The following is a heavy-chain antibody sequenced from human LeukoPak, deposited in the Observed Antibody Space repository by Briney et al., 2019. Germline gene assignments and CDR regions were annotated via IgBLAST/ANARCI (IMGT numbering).Heavy chain of an antibody. V-gene: IGHV4-59*11. CDR2: IYYSGST. J-gene: IGHJ4*02. CDR1: GDSMRTHY. Sequence: SETLSLTCAVTGDSMRTHYWSWIRQPPGKGLEWIGYIYYSGSTNYNPSLKSRVTISVDTSKNQFSLKLSSVTAADTAVYYCAREPYYYDSSGYYPRGDFDYWGQGTLVTVSS. CDR3: AREPYYYDSSGYYPRGDFDY. D-gene: IGHD3-22*01.